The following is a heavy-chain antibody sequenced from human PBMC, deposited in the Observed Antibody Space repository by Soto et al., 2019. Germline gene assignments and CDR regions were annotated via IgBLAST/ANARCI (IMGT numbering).Heavy chain of an antibody. CDR3: AKEVERRFGFAF. CDR1: GFTFSNYA. J-gene: IGHJ4*02. Sequence: EVQLLESGGGLVQPGGSLRLSCAASGFTFSNYAMSWVRQAPGKGLEWVSGLGGSGDDTFYADSVKGRFTISRDNSKNTRYLEMNSLRAEDTALYYCAKEVERRFGFAFWGQGTLVTVSS. CDR2: LGGSGDDT. V-gene: IGHV3-23*01. D-gene: IGHD1-1*01.